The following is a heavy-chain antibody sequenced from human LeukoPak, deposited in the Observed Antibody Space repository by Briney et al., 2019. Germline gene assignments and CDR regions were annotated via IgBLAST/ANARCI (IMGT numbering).Heavy chain of an antibody. D-gene: IGHD1/OR15-1a*01. V-gene: IGHV1-8*01. CDR1: GYTFTSYD. Sequence: VASVPVSFMASGYTFTSYDIHWVRQAAGQGLEWMGWMNPNSGNTGYAQKFQGRVTMTSNTSISTAYMELSSLRSEDTAVYYCARGAEQESWGQGTLVTVSS. CDR2: MNPNSGNT. CDR3: ARGAEQES. J-gene: IGHJ4*02.